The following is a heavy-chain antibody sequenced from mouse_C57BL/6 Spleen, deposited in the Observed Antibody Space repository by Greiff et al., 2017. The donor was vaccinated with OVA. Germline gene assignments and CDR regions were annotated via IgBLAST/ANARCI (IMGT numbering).Heavy chain of an antibody. J-gene: IGHJ3*01. V-gene: IGHV1-15*01. CDR2: IDPETGGT. D-gene: IGHD2-4*01. CDR1: GYTFTDYE. CDR3: TRWEGLRRGSWFAY. Sequence: QVQLQQSGAELVRPGASVTLSCKASGYTFTDYEMHWVKQTPVHGLEWIGAIDPETGGTAYNQKFKGKAILTADKSSSTAYMELRSLTSEDSAVYYCTRWEGLRRGSWFAYWGQVTLVTVAA.